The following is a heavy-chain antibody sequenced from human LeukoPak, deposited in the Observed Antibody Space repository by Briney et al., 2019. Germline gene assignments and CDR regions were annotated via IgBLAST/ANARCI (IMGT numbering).Heavy chain of an antibody. D-gene: IGHD3-10*01. J-gene: IGHJ4*02. CDR3: AKSVYHSGNY. CDR2: ITGSGDMT. V-gene: IGHV3-23*01. Sequence: GGSLRLSCAASGFTFSNYGINWVRQAPGKGLEWLSHITGSGDMTHYANSVKGRFTISRDNSKNTVSLQMNSLRAEDTAVYYCAKSVYHSGNYWGQGTLVTVSS. CDR1: GFTFSNYG.